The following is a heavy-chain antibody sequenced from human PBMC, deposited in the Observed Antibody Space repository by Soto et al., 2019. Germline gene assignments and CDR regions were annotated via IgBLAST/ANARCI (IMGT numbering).Heavy chain of an antibody. V-gene: IGHV4-34*01. CDR1: GGSFSGYY. Sequence: QVQLQQWGAGLLKSSETLSLTCAVYGGSFSGYYWNWLRQPPGEGLEWIGKIDQSGSTNYNPSLKSRATMSVDTSRSQSSLKLTSVTAMDTAVYYCAGGRYTVVRGVMNWFDPWGQGTLVTVSS. J-gene: IGHJ5*02. D-gene: IGHD3-10*01. CDR2: IDQSGST. CDR3: AGGRYTVVRGVMNWFDP.